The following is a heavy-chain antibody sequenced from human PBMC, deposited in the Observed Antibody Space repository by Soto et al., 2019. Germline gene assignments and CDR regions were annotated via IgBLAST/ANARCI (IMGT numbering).Heavy chain of an antibody. J-gene: IGHJ6*02. D-gene: IGHD3-22*01. CDR1: GITFSVYA. V-gene: IGHV3-30-3*01. CDR2: SSYDGSNK. Sequence: GGSLRLSCAASGITFSVYAMHWVRQAPSKGLEWVAVSSYDGSNKYYADSVKGRFTISRDSSKNTLYLQMNSLRAEDTAVYFCARVLIGHYGSSGYYSDNYYYHGTDVWGQGTTVTVSS. CDR3: ARVLIGHYGSSGYYSDNYYYHGTDV.